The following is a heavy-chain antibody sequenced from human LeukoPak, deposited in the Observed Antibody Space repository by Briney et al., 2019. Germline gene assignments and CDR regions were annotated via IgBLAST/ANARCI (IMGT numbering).Heavy chain of an antibody. Sequence: SETLSLTCNVSGDSINSGGFYWNWIRQPPGKGLEWIAYIHQSGITVSNPSLKSRLTLSLDASKNQFSLKLSSVTAADTAVYYCARDATQAFDYWGQGTLVTVSS. J-gene: IGHJ4*02. CDR2: IHQSGIT. CDR3: ARDATQAFDY. D-gene: IGHD5-12*01. CDR1: GDSINSGGFY. V-gene: IGHV4-61*08.